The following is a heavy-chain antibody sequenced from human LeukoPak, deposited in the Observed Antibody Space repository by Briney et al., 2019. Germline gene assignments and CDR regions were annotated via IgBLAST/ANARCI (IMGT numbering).Heavy chain of an antibody. CDR3: ARVGTTVVDY. V-gene: IGHV4-59*01. J-gene: IGHJ4*02. D-gene: IGHD4-23*01. Sequence: ASETLSLTCTVSGGSISSYYWSWIRQPPGKGLEWIGYIYYSGSTNYNPSLKSRVTISVDTSKNQFSLKLSSVTAADTAVYYCARVGTTVVDYWGQGTLVTVPS. CDR1: GGSISSYY. CDR2: IYYSGST.